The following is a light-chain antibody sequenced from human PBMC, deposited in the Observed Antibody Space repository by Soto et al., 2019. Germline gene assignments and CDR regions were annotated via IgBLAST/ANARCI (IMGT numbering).Light chain of an antibody. Sequence: IVLTQSPATLSLSPGDRATLSCRASQSVSSYLAWYQQKGGQAPRLLIYDASSRAPGIPDRFSGSGSGTDFTLTIRSLEAEDFAVYYCQQRSVWPTFGGGTKVEIK. V-gene: IGKV3-11*01. J-gene: IGKJ4*01. CDR1: QSVSSY. CDR2: DAS. CDR3: QQRSVWPT.